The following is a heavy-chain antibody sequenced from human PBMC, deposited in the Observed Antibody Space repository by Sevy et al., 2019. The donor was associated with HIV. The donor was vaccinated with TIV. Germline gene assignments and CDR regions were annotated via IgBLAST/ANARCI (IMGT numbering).Heavy chain of an antibody. V-gene: IGHV4-34*01. CDR3: ARGFYPSGTYYFFDY. D-gene: IGHD1-26*01. Sequence: SETLSLTCAVYGESFSGYYWSWIRQPPEKGLEWIGEVNHSETTNYNPSLKSRLTISMDPSKNQFSLKLTSVTAADTAVYYCARGFYPSGTYYFFDYWGRGTLVTVSS. J-gene: IGHJ4*02. CDR2: VNHSETT. CDR1: GESFSGYY.